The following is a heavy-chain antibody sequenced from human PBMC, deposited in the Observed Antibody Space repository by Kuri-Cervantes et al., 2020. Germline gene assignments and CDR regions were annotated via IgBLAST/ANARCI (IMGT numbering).Heavy chain of an antibody. D-gene: IGHD3-10*01. CDR1: GGSISSYY. Sequence: SETLSLTCTVSGGSISSYYWSWIRQPPGEGLEWIGYIYYSGSTNYNPSLKSRVTISVDTSKNQFSLKLSSVTAADTAVYYCARSLGGASYYAYWGQGTLVTVSS. J-gene: IGHJ4*02. V-gene: IGHV4-59*01. CDR2: IYYSGST. CDR3: ARSLGGASYYAY.